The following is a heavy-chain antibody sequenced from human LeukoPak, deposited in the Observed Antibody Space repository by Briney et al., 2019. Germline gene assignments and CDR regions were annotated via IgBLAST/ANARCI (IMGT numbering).Heavy chain of an antibody. D-gene: IGHD3-3*01. J-gene: IGHJ5*02. CDR2: ISDTGGRT. V-gene: IGHV3-23*01. CDR3: AKGGQDFDFWRFDL. Sequence: PGGSLRLSCAASGFTFSDSAVSWVRHSPGEGLKWVSSISDTGGRTYYADSVKGRFTVTRDNSRNTVNLQTNSLTAGDTARYYCAKGGQDFDFWRFDLWGQGILVIVSS. CDR1: GFTFSDSA.